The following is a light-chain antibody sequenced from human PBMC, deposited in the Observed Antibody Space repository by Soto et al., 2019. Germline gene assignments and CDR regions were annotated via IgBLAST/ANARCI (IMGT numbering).Light chain of an antibody. J-gene: IGLJ1*01. Sequence: QSVLTQPASVSGSPGQSITISCTGTSSDVGSYNLVSWYQQHPGKAQKLMIYEGSKRPSGVSNRFSGSKSGNTASLTISVLHAEDEADYYCCSYAGSSSYVFGTGTKV. V-gene: IGLV2-23*01. CDR1: SSDVGSYNL. CDR3: CSYAGSSSYV. CDR2: EGS.